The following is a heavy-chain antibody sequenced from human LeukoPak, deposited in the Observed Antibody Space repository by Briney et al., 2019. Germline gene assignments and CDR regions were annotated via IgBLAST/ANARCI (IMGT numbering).Heavy chain of an antibody. CDR2: ISHSGST. CDR1: GGSFSGYY. Sequence: SETLSLTCAVYGGSFSGYYWSWFRQPPGKGLEWIGEISHSGSTNYNPSLKSRVTISVDTSKNQFSLKLSSVTAADTAVYYCARVPKGYCSSTSCYNRYYYGMDVWPKGTTVTVSS. D-gene: IGHD2-2*02. V-gene: IGHV4-34*01. CDR3: ARVPKGYCSSTSCYNRYYYGMDV. J-gene: IGHJ6*04.